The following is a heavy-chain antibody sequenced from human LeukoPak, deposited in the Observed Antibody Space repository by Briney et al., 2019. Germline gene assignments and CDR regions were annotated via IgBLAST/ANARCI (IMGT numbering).Heavy chain of an antibody. CDR3: ARVDSGHDYGPS. D-gene: IGHD5-12*01. CDR2: INPNSGET. V-gene: IGHV1-2*06. CDR1: GYTFTGYY. J-gene: IGHJ3*01. Sequence: GASVKVSCKASGYTFTGYYMHWVRQAPGQGVEWMGRINPNSGETDYAQKFQGRVIITRDTSISTAYMEVSRLRSDDTAVYYCARVDSGHDYGPSWGQGTTVTVSS.